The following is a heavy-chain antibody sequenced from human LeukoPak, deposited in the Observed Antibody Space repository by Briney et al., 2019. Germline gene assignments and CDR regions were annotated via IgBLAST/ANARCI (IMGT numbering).Heavy chain of an antibody. D-gene: IGHD6-13*01. V-gene: IGHV4-34*01. CDR3: ARGAGYSRWAYNWFDP. J-gene: IGHJ5*02. CDR2: INHSGST. CDR1: GGSFSGYY. Sequence: SETLSLTCAVYGGSFSGYYWSWIRQPPGKGLEWLGVINHSGSTNYNPSLKSRVTISVDTSKNQFSLKLSSVTAADTAVYYCARGAGYSRWAYNWFDPWGQGTLVTVSS.